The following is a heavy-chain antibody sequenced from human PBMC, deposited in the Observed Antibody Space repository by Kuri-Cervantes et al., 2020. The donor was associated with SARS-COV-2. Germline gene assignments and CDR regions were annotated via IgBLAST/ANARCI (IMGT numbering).Heavy chain of an antibody. CDR3: ARVVGDTAMGYGMDV. V-gene: IGHV4-39*01. J-gene: IGHJ6*02. CDR2: IYYSGST. Sequence: ESLKISCTVSGGSISSSSYYWGWIRQPPGKGLEWIGSIYYSGSTYYNSSLKSRVTISVDTSKNQFSLKLSSVTAADTAVYYCARVVGDTAMGYGMDVWGQGTTVTVSS. D-gene: IGHD5-18*01. CDR1: GGSISSSSYY.